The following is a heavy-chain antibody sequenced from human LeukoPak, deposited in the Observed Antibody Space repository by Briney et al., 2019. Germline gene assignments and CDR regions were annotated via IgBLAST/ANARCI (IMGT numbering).Heavy chain of an antibody. CDR2: IRSRANSYVT. CDR1: GFTFSGSA. D-gene: IGHD2-2*01. V-gene: IGHV3-73*01. Sequence: PGGSLKLSCAASGFTFSGSAMHWVRQASGKGLGWVGRIRSRANSYVTAYAAAVTGRFTISRDDSSNTAYLQMNSLKTEDTAVYYCSRHSDTYCSRENCYADNFYGRDFGAQGTRATVSS. J-gene: IGHJ6*02. CDR3: SRHSDTYCSRENCYADNFYGRDF.